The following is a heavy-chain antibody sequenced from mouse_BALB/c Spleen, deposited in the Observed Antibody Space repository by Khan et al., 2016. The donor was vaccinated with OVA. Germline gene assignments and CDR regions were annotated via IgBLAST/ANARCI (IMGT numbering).Heavy chain of an antibody. V-gene: IGHV2-6-4*01. Sequence: QVQLKESGPGLVAPSQSLSLTCTVSGFSLSRYNIHWVRQPPGKGLEWLGMIWGGGGTDYNSTLKSRLNIRKHNSKSQVLLQMNSLQTDDTAIYYCARAYYRYDGYYAVDYWGQGTSVTVSS. CDR3: ARAYYRYDGYYAVDY. CDR1: GFSLSRYN. J-gene: IGHJ4*01. D-gene: IGHD2-14*01. CDR2: IWGGGGT.